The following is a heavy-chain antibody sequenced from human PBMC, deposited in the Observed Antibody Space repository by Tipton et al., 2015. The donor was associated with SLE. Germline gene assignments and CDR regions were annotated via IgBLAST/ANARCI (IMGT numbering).Heavy chain of an antibody. CDR2: ISAYNGNT. Sequence: QLVQSGPEVKRPGASVKVSCKASGYTFISYGISWVRQAPGQGLEWMGWISAYNGNTNYAQKLQGRVTMTSDTSTSTAYMELRSLRSDDTAIYYCARVRVDTAMGVFDFWGQGTLVTVSS. D-gene: IGHD5-18*01. CDR1: GYTFISYG. J-gene: IGHJ4*02. V-gene: IGHV1-18*01. CDR3: ARVRVDTAMGVFDF.